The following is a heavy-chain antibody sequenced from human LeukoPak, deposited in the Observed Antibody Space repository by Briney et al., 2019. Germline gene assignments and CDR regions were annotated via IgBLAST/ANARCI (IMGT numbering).Heavy chain of an antibody. V-gene: IGHV3-30*18. D-gene: IGHD5-18*01. Sequence: GGSLRLSCAASGFTFSSYGMHWVRQAPGKGLEWVAVISYDGSNKYYADSVKGRFTISRDNSKNTLYLQMNSLRAEDTAVHYCAKPTGGYSYGLDYWGQGTLVTVSS. CDR1: GFTFSSYG. J-gene: IGHJ4*02. CDR2: ISYDGSNK. CDR3: AKPTGGYSYGLDY.